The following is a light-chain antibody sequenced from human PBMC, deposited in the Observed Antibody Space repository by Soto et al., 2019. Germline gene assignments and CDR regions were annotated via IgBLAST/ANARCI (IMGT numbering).Light chain of an antibody. V-gene: IGLV2-8*01. CDR1: KSDIGVYDF. CDR2: EVV. Sequence: QPALTQPPSASGSPGQSVTISCTGTKSDIGVYDFVCWYQHHPGKAPRLIIYEVVQRPSGVPDRFSGSKSGNTASLTVSGPQGADEADYFCKSYAGSHTYVFGSGSKVTVL. J-gene: IGLJ1*01. CDR3: KSYAGSHTYV.